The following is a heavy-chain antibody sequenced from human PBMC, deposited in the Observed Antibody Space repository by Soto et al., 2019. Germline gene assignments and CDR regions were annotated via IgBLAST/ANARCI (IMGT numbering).Heavy chain of an antibody. CDR2: ISPSGDTI. CDR1: GYTFARHY. V-gene: IGHV1-46*01. CDR3: ARDKGVLLNCNFDS. Sequence: ASVKVSCKTSGYTFARHYIHWVRQAPGRSLECMGMISPSGDTISYAQKFQARVTMTSATSTTTVYMKLSSLTSEDTAVYYCARDKGVLLNCNFDSWGQGTLVTVSS. D-gene: IGHD1-1*01. J-gene: IGHJ4*02.